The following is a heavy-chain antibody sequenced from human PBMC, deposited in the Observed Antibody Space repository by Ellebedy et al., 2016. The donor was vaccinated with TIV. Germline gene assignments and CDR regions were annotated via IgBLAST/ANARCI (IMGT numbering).Heavy chain of an antibody. CDR1: GGSISSRSYY. CDR2: ISYSGSP. D-gene: IGHD3-10*01. J-gene: IGHJ4*02. Sequence: SETLSLXXSVSGGSISSRSYYWGWIRQPPGKGLEWIGSISYSGSPCYNPSLKSRVTTSLDTSKNQFSLRLNSVTAADTAVYYCASVRSSALGAFDYWGQGTLVTVSS. CDR3: ASVRSSALGAFDY. V-gene: IGHV4-39*01.